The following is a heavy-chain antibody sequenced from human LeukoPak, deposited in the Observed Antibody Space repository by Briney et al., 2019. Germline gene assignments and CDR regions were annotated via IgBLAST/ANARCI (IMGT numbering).Heavy chain of an antibody. CDR3: AKETASIAAAGTFVY. J-gene: IGHJ4*02. Sequence: PGGSLRLSCAASGFTFSSYSMNWVRQAPGKGLEWVSAISGSGGSTYYADSVKGRFTISRDNSKNTLYLQMNSLRAEDTAVYYCAKETASIAAAGTFVYWSQGTLVTVSS. V-gene: IGHV3-23*01. CDR2: ISGSGGST. D-gene: IGHD6-13*01. CDR1: GFTFSSYS.